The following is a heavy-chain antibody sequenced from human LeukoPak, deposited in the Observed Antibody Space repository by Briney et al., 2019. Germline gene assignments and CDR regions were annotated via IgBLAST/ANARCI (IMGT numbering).Heavy chain of an antibody. CDR1: GFTFSSYA. CDR2: ISYDGSNK. CDR3: ARDEKGYSSSSFDY. Sequence: GGSLRLSCAASGFTFSSYAMHWVRQAPGKGLEWVAVISYDGSNKYYADSVKGRFTISRDNSKNTLYLQMNSLRAEDTAVYYCARDEKGYSSSSFDYWGQGTLVTVSS. J-gene: IGHJ4*02. D-gene: IGHD6-6*01. V-gene: IGHV3-30*04.